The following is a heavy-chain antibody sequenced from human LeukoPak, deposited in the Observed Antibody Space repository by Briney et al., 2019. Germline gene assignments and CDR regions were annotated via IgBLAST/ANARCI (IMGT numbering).Heavy chain of an antibody. V-gene: IGHV3-7*01. CDR3: ARAQDGIAAAGIGY. CDR1: GFTFSSYW. Sequence: GGSLRLSCAASGFTFSSYWMSWVRQAPGKGLEWVANIKQDGSEKYYVDSVKGRFTISRDNAKNSLYLQMNSLRAEDTAVYYCARAQDGIAAAGIGYWGQGTLVTVSS. D-gene: IGHD6-13*01. CDR2: IKQDGSEK. J-gene: IGHJ4*02.